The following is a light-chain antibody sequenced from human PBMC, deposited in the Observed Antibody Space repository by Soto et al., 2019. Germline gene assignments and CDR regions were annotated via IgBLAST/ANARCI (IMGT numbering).Light chain of an antibody. CDR3: ETWNTTVMV. V-gene: IGLV4-60*02. Sequence: QPVLTQSSSASASLGSSVKLTCTLSSGHSTYIIAWHQQQPGKGPRYLMKLEGSGSYNKGSGIPDRFSGSSSGADRYLTISTLQYEDEEDYYCETWNTTVMVFGGGTKLTVL. J-gene: IGLJ2*01. CDR1: SGHSTYI. CDR2: LEGSGSY.